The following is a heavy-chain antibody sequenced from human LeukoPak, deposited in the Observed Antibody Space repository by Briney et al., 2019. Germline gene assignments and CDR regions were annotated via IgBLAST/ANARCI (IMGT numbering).Heavy chain of an antibody. J-gene: IGHJ4*02. D-gene: IGHD3-3*01. V-gene: IGHV3-48*02. CDR1: GFTFSSYS. Sequence: GRSLRLSCAASGFTFSSYSMNWVRQAPGKGLEWVSYISSSSSTIYYADSVKGRFTISRDNAKNSLYLQMNSLRDEDTAVYYCARLPLRFLEWLVSDYWGQGTLVTVSS. CDR3: ARLPLRFLEWLVSDY. CDR2: ISSSSSTI.